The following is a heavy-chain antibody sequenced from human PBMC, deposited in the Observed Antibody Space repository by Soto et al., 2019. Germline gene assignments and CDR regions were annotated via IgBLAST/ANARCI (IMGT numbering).Heavy chain of an antibody. CDR2: ISGSGDST. J-gene: IGHJ4*02. Sequence: EVQLLDSGGGLVQPGGSLRLSCAASGFTFSSYAMNWVRQAPGKGLEWVSVISGSGDSTDYADSVKGRFTISRDNSKNTLYLQMNSLRTDDTAVYYCARRGPGTYFDYWSQGTLVTVTS. CDR3: ARRGPGTYFDY. CDR1: GFTFSSYA. D-gene: IGHD6-13*01. V-gene: IGHV3-23*01.